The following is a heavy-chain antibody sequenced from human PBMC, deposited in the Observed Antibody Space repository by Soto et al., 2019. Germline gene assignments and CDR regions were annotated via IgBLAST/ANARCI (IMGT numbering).Heavy chain of an antibody. CDR1: GCTFSSYA. D-gene: IGHD2-2*01. CDR3: ARDRRYCSSTSCYAGHDNWFDP. J-gene: IGHJ5*02. Sequence: SVKVSCKASGCTFSSYAISWVRQAPGQGLEWMGGIIPIFGTANYAQKFQGRVTITADKSTSTAYMELSSLRSEDTAVYYCARDRRYCSSTSCYAGHDNWFDPWGQGTLVTVSS. V-gene: IGHV1-69*06. CDR2: IIPIFGTA.